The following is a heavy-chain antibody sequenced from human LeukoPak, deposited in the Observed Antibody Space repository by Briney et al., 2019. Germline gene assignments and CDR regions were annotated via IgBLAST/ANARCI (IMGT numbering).Heavy chain of an antibody. CDR1: GGSFSGYY. Sequence: PSETLSLTCAVYGGSFSGYYWSWIRQPPGKGLEWIGEINHSGSTNYNPSLKSRVTISVDTSKNQFSLKLSSVTAADTAVYYCARYGGSGWVIDNWGQGILVTVSS. CDR2: INHSGST. D-gene: IGHD6-19*01. J-gene: IGHJ4*02. CDR3: ARYGGSGWVIDN. V-gene: IGHV4-34*01.